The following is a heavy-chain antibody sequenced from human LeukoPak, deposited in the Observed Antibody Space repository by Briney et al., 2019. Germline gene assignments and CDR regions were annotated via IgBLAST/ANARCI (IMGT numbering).Heavy chain of an antibody. Sequence: GGSLPLSCAASGFTFRNYWMGWVRQAPGKELEWVANTKPDGSAEYYADSVRGRFTPSRDNANNLLYLQMNRLRAEDTAVYYCARDGGLNTYFDYWGQGTLVTVSS. D-gene: IGHD2-15*01. CDR2: TKPDGSAE. V-gene: IGHV3-7*01. J-gene: IGHJ4*02. CDR1: GFTFRNYW. CDR3: ARDGGLNTYFDY.